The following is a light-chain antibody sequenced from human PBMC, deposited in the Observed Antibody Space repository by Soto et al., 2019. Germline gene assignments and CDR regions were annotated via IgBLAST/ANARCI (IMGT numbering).Light chain of an antibody. CDR2: AAS. J-gene: IGKJ1*01. Sequence: DIQVTQSPSSLSASVGDRVTITCRASQSISSYLNWYQQKPGKAPKLLIYAASSLQSGVPSRFSGSGSGTDFTLTISSLQPEDFATYYCQQSYNTPWSFGQGNKVEIK. V-gene: IGKV1-39*01. CDR3: QQSYNTPWS. CDR1: QSISSY.